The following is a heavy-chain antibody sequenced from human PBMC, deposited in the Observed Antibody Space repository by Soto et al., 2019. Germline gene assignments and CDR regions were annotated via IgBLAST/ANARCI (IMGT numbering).Heavy chain of an antibody. Sequence: DVQLVESGGDLVQPGGSLRLSCAASGFTFGNYWMAWVRQAPGKGLEWVANIRGDGSREYYLDSVRGRFSVSRDNAQDSLYLQMTGLRVEDTAVYYCARDVNYGDGTAYYDVFDIWGQGTVVTVSS. CDR1: GFTFGNYW. J-gene: IGHJ3*02. CDR3: ARDVNYGDGTAYYDVFDI. D-gene: IGHD4-17*01. CDR2: IRGDGSRE. V-gene: IGHV3-7*05.